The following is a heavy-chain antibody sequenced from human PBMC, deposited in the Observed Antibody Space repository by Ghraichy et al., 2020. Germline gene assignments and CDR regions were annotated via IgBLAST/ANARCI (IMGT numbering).Heavy chain of an antibody. V-gene: IGHV4-34*01. J-gene: IGHJ2*01. CDR3: ARGAVESFQTLEAEGLMTTFGGPIAHRYFAL. CDR1: SGSFSGYF. CDR2: INHSGST. Sequence: SETLSLTCAVYSGSFSGYFWSWIRQPPGKGLEWIGEINHSGSTNYNPSLKSRVTISVDTSKNQFSLKLSSVTAADTAVYYCARGAVESFQTLEAEGLMTTFGGPIAHRYFALWGRGTLVTVSS. D-gene: IGHD3-16*02.